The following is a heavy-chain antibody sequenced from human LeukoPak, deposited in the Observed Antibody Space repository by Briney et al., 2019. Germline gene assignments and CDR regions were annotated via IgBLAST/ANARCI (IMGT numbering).Heavy chain of an antibody. CDR3: ARLKYYYDSSGYYMLGAFDI. D-gene: IGHD3-22*01. CDR2: IYYSGST. CDR1: GGSISSYY. V-gene: IGHV4-59*01. J-gene: IGHJ3*02. Sequence: SETLSLSCTVSGGSISSYYWSWIRQPPGKGLEWIGYIYYSGSTNYNPSLKSRVTISVDTSKNHFSLELSSVTAADTAVYYCARLKYYYDSSGYYMLGAFDIWGQGTMVTVSS.